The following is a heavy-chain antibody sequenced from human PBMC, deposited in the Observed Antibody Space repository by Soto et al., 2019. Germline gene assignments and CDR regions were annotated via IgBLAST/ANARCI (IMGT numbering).Heavy chain of an antibody. V-gene: IGHV4-34*01. Sequence: SEILSLTCAVYGGSFSGYYWSWIRQPPGKGLEWIGEINHSGSTNYNPSLKSRVTISVDTSKNQFSLKLSSVTAADTAVYYCARGDIVVVPAAMSYYYMDVWGKGTTVTVSS. D-gene: IGHD2-2*01. CDR3: ARGDIVVVPAAMSYYYMDV. CDR1: GGSFSGYY. CDR2: INHSGST. J-gene: IGHJ6*03.